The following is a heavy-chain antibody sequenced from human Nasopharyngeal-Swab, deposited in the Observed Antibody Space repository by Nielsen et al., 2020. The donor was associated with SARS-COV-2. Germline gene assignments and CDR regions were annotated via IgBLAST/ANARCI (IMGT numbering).Heavy chain of an antibody. CDR1: GFTFSSYS. Sequence: GESLKISCAASGFTFSSYSMNWIRQAPGKGLEWISYISSTTYTTYYVDSVKGRFTISRDNAKNSLYLQMNSLRDEDTAVYYCAKVKSGTSYDAFDIWGQGTMVTVSS. CDR3: AKVKSGTSYDAFDI. V-gene: IGHV3-48*02. J-gene: IGHJ3*02. CDR2: ISSTTYTT. D-gene: IGHD1-26*01.